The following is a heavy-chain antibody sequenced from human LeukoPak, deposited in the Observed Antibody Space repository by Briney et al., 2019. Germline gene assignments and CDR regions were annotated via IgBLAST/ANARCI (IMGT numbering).Heavy chain of an antibody. V-gene: IGHV4-34*01. CDR3: ARARGYSYLNWFDP. CDR2: INHSGST. J-gene: IGHJ5*02. D-gene: IGHD5-18*01. CDR1: GGSFSGYY. Sequence: PSETLSLTCAVYGGSFSGYYWSWIRQPPGKGLEWIGEINHSGSTNYNPSLKSRVTMSVDTSKNQFSLKLSSVTAADTAVYYCARARGYSYLNWFDPWGQGTLVTVSS.